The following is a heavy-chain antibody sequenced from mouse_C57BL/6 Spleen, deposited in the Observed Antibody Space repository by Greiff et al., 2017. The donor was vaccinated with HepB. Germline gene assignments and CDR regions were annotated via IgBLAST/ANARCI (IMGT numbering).Heavy chain of an antibody. V-gene: IGHV1-82*01. CDR2: IYPGDGDT. CDR1: GYAFSSSW. J-gene: IGHJ4*01. Sequence: VQLQQSGPELVKPGASVKISCKAPGYAFSSSWMNWVKQRPGKGLEWIGRIYPGDGDTNYNGKFKGKATLTADKSSSTAYMQLSSLTSEDSAVYFCATYGSSFFMDYWGQGTSVTVSS. D-gene: IGHD1-1*01. CDR3: ATYGSSFFMDY.